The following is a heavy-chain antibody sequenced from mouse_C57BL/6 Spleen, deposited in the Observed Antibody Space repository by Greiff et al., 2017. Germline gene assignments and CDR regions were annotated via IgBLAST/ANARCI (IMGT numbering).Heavy chain of an antibody. CDR3: ARAGAVAMDY. J-gene: IGHJ4*01. CDR1: GYSFTSYY. V-gene: IGHV1-66*01. Sequence: QVQLKESGPELVKPGASVKISCKASGYSFTSYYIHWVKQRPGQGLEWIGWIYPGSGNTKYNEKFKGKATLTADTSSSTAYMQLSSLTSEDSAVYYCARAGAVAMDYWGQGTSVTVSS. CDR2: IYPGSGNT. D-gene: IGHD1-1*01.